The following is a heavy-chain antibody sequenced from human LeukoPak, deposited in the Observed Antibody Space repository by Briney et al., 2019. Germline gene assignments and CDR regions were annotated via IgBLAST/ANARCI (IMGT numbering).Heavy chain of an antibody. CDR2: ISGSGGST. J-gene: IGHJ4*02. CDR1: GFTFSSYA. CDR3: AKEPTCSGGSCGYFDY. Sequence: GGSLRLSCAASGFTFSSYAMSWVRQAPGKGLEWVSAISGSGGSTYYADSVKGRFTISRDNSKNTLYLQMNSLRAEDTAVYYCAKEPTCSGGSCGYFDYWGQGTLVTVSS. D-gene: IGHD2-15*01. V-gene: IGHV3-23*01.